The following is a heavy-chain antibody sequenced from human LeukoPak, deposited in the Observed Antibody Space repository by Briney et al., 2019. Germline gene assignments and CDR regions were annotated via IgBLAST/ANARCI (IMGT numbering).Heavy chain of an antibody. CDR2: ISSSSSYT. Sequence: GGSLRLSCAASGFTFSDYYMSWIRQAPGKGLEWVSCISSSSSYTNYADSVKGRFTISRDNAKNSLYLQMNSLRAEDTAVYYCARYEYSYVYGMDVWGQGTTVTVSS. CDR3: ARYEYSYVYGMDV. D-gene: IGHD5-18*01. V-gene: IGHV3-11*03. CDR1: GFTFSDYY. J-gene: IGHJ6*02.